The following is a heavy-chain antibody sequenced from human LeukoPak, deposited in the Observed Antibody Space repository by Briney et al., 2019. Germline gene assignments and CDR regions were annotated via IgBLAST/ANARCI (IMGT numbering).Heavy chain of an antibody. CDR1: GFTFSSYG. CDR2: ISYDGSNK. D-gene: IGHD2-21*02. J-gene: IGHJ4*02. Sequence: GGSLRLSCAASGFTFSSYGMHWVRQAPGKGLEWVAVISYDGSNKFYADSVKGRFTISRDNSKNTLYLQMNSLRAEDTAVYYCAKDLERHIVVVTASAVDYWGQGTLVTVSS. CDR3: AKDLERHIVVVTASAVDY. V-gene: IGHV3-30*18.